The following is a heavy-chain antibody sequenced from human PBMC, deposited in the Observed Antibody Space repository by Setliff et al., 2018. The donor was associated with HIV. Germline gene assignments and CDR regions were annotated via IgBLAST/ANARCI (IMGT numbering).Heavy chain of an antibody. J-gene: IGHJ6*02. CDR1: GFIFDSYT. V-gene: IGHV3-48*04. CDR3: ARVFLEWLLYRPDYVMDV. CDR2: ISSSGSTI. Sequence: GGSLRLSCAASGFIFDSYTLHWVRQTPGKGLEWVSDISSSGSTIYYADSVKGRFTIPRDNAKNSLYLQMNSLRAEDTAVYYCARVFLEWLLYRPDYVMDVWGQGTTVTVSS. D-gene: IGHD3-3*01.